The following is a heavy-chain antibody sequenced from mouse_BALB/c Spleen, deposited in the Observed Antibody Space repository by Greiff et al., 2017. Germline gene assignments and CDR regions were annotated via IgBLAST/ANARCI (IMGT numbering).Heavy chain of an antibody. J-gene: IGHJ1*01. CDR3: ARVKYGNYWYFDV. CDR1: GFAFSSYD. CDR2: ISSGGGST. D-gene: IGHD2-10*02. V-gene: IGHV5-12-1*01. Sequence: EVQGVESGGGLVKPGGSLKLSCAASGFAFSSYDMSWVRQTPEKRLEWVAYISSGGGSTYYPDTVKGRFTISRDNAKNTLYLQMSSLKSEDTAMYYCARVKYGNYWYFDVWGAGTTVTVSS.